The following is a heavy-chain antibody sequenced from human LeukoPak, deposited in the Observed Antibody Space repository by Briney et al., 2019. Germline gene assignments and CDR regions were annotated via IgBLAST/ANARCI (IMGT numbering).Heavy chain of an antibody. J-gene: IGHJ6*02. D-gene: IGHD5-18*01. CDR1: GYTFTSYA. CDR3: AGMDTPRPYYYYGMDV. V-gene: IGHV7-4-1*02. Sequence: ASVKVSCKASGYTFTSYAMNWVRQAPGQGLEWMGWINTNTGNPTYAQGFTGRFVFSLDTSVSTAYLQISSLKAEDTAVYYCAGMDTPRPYYYYGMDVWGQGTTVTVSS. CDR2: INTNTGNP.